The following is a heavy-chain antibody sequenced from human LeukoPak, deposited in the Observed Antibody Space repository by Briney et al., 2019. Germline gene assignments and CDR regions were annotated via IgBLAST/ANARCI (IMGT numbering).Heavy chain of an antibody. CDR3: ARVKTAACTIDH. Sequence: ASVKVSCKASGYTFTGYYMHWVRQAPGQGLEWMGWINPNSGGTNYAQKFQGRVTMTRDTSISTAYMELSRLGSDDTAAYYCARVKTAACTIDHWGQGTLVTVSS. D-gene: IGHD6-13*01. CDR2: INPNSGGT. J-gene: IGHJ4*02. CDR1: GYTFTGYY. V-gene: IGHV1-2*02.